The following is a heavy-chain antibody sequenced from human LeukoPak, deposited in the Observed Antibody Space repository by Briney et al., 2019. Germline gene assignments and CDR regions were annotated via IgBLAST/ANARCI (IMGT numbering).Heavy chain of an antibody. J-gene: IGHJ5*02. Sequence: GASVKVSCKASGGTFSSYAISWVRQAPGQGLEWMGGIIPIFGTANYAQKFQGRVTITADEPTSTAYMELSSLRSEDTAVYYCARDPKNYDFWSGYSHQNWFDPWGQGTLVTVSS. CDR1: GGTFSSYA. CDR3: ARDPKNYDFWSGYSHQNWFDP. CDR2: IIPIFGTA. D-gene: IGHD3-3*01. V-gene: IGHV1-69*13.